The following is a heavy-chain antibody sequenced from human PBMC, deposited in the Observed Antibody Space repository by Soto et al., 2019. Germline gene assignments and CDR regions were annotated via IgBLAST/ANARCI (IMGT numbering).Heavy chain of an antibody. V-gene: IGHV1-18*01. CDR2: ISAYNGNT. CDR3: ARDLVIVVVPAAMPPYYYYGMDV. D-gene: IGHD2-2*03. Sequence: GAPAEVTSKASGFALTCNGISWVRQAPGQGLEWMGWISAYNGNTNYAQKLQGRVTMTTDTSTSTAYMELRSLRSDDTAVYYCARDLVIVVVPAAMPPYYYYGMDVWGQGTTVTVSS. CDR1: GFALTCNG. J-gene: IGHJ6*02.